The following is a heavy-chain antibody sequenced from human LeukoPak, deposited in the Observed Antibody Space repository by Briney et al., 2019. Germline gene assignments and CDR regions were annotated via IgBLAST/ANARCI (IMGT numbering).Heavy chain of an antibody. Sequence: SETLSLTCTVSGGSISSYYWSWIRQPPGKGLEWIGYIYYSGSTNYNPSLKSRVTISVDTSKNQFSLKLSSVTAADTAVYYCARLGSMNYYYYYGMDVWGQGTTVTVSS. CDR3: ARLGSMNYYYYYGMDV. V-gene: IGHV4-59*12. CDR2: IYYSGST. J-gene: IGHJ6*02. D-gene: IGHD3-10*01. CDR1: GGSISSYY.